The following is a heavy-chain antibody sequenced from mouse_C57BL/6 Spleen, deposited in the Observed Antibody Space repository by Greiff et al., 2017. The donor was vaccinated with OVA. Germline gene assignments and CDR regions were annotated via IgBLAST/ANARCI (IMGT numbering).Heavy chain of an antibody. CDR1: GYTFTSYW. CDR3: ALGGHYGSSYAWFAY. J-gene: IGHJ3*01. V-gene: IGHV1-55*01. D-gene: IGHD1-1*01. Sequence: QVQLKQPGAELVKPGASVKMSCKASGYTFTSYWITWVKQRPGQGLEWIGDIYPGSGSTNYNEKFKSKATLTVDTSSSTAYMQLSSLTSEDSAVYYCALGGHYGSSYAWFAYWGQGTLVTVSA. CDR2: IYPGSGST.